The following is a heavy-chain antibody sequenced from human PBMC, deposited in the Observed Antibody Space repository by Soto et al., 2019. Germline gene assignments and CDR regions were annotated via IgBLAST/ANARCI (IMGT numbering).Heavy chain of an antibody. V-gene: IGHV4-59*01. CDR1: GGSIDYYY. J-gene: IGHJ6*02. Sequence: PSETLSLTCTVSGGSIDYYYWSWIRQPPGKGLEWIGYISASGSTKYYPSLRSRVTISVDTSKNQFSLHLSSVTAADTAVYYCARESTSCPPYQNKAVWGHGTTAAVS. CDR3: ARESTSCPPYQNKAV. D-gene: IGHD2-2*01. CDR2: ISASGST.